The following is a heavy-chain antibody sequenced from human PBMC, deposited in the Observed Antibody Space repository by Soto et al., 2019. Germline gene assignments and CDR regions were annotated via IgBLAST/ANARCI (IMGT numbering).Heavy chain of an antibody. CDR2: ISAYNGNT. CDR3: ARQDSGSYYVRSLLDV. J-gene: IGHJ6*02. CDR1: GYTFTSYG. Sequence: QVQLVQSGAEVKKPGASVKVSCKASGYTFTSYGISWVRQAPGQGLEWMGWISAYNGNTNYAQKLQGRVTMTTDTXTXXAYMELRSLRSDDTAVYYCARQDSGSYYVRSLLDVWGQGTTVTVSS. D-gene: IGHD1-26*01. V-gene: IGHV1-18*01.